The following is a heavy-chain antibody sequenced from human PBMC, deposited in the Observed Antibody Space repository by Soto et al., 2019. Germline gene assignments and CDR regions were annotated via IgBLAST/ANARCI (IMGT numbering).Heavy chain of an antibody. CDR2: IYPGDSDT. D-gene: IGHD3-10*01. Sequence: PGESLKISCKGSGYSFTSYWIGWVRQMPGKGLEWMGIIYPGDSDTRYSPSFQGQVTISADRSISTAYLQWSSLKASDTAMYYCARLYRGSLNDKGLLWFGELAFLDYWGQGTLVTVSS. J-gene: IGHJ4*02. CDR3: ARLYRGSLNDKGLLWFGELAFLDY. V-gene: IGHV5-51*01. CDR1: GYSFTSYW.